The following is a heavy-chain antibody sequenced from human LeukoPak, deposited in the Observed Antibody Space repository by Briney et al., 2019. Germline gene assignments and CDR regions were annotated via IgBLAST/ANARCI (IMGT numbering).Heavy chain of an antibody. CDR2: INPNSGDT. Sequence: ASVKVSCKASGYTFTGYYMHWVRQAPGQGLEWMGWINPNSGDTNYAQKFQGRVTMTRDTSISTAYMELSRLRSDDTAVYYCARGRPNTVVTDYWGQGTLVTVSS. V-gene: IGHV1-2*02. CDR1: GYTFTGYY. D-gene: IGHD4-23*01. CDR3: ARGRPNTVVTDY. J-gene: IGHJ4*02.